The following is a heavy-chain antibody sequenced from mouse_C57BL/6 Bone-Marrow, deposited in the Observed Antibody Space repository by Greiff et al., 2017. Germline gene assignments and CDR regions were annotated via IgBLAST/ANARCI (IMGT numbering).Heavy chain of an antibody. D-gene: IGHD1-1*01. J-gene: IGHJ4*01. CDR3: ARLGGSSYDYYAMDD. CDR1: GYTFTSYW. Sequence: QVQLQQPGAELVMPGASVKLSCKASGYTFTSYWMHWVKQRPGQGLEWIGEIDPSDSYTNYNQKFKGKSTLTVDKSSSTAYMQLSSLTSEDSAVYYGARLGGSSYDYYAMDDWGQGTSVTVSS. V-gene: IGHV1-69*01. CDR2: IDPSDSYT.